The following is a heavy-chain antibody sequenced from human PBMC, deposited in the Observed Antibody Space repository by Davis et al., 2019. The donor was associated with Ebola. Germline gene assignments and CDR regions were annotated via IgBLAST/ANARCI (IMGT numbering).Heavy chain of an antibody. Sequence: GGSLRLSCSASGFTFSSYGMHWVRQAPGKGLEWVAVISYDGSNKYYADSVKGRFTISRDNSKNTLYLQMNSLRAEDTAVYYCARARWLATYYFDYWGQGTLVTVSS. J-gene: IGHJ4*02. V-gene: IGHV3-30*03. CDR3: ARARWLATYYFDY. CDR1: GFTFSSYG. CDR2: ISYDGSNK. D-gene: IGHD6-19*01.